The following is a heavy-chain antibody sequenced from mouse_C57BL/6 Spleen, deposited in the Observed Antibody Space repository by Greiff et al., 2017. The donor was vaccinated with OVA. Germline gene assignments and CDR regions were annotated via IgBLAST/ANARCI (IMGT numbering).Heavy chain of an antibody. D-gene: IGHD1-1*01. Sequence: QVQLQQSGPELVKPGASVKISCKASGYAFSSSWMNWVKQRPGKGLGWIGRIYPGDGDTNYNGKFKGKATLTADKSSSTAYMQLSSLTSEDSAVYFCARNYYGSSYGAMDYWGQGTSVTVSS. CDR3: ARNYYGSSYGAMDY. CDR2: IYPGDGDT. V-gene: IGHV1-82*01. CDR1: GYAFSSSW. J-gene: IGHJ4*01.